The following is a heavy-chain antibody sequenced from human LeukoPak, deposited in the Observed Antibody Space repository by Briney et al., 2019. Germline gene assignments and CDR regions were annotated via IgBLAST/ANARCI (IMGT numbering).Heavy chain of an antibody. Sequence: SETLSLTCTVSGGSISSSSYYWSWIRQSAGKGLEWIGRVYTSGSTNYNPSLKSRVIISVDTSKNQFSLKLSSVTAADTAVYYCARARSYGACFDYWGQGTLVTVSS. V-gene: IGHV4-61*02. CDR1: GGSISSSSYY. CDR2: VYTSGST. CDR3: ARARSYGACFDY. D-gene: IGHD4-17*01. J-gene: IGHJ4*02.